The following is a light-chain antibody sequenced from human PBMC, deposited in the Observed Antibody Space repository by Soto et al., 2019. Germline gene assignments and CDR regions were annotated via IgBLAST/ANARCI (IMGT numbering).Light chain of an antibody. Sequence: ENVLPQSPATLSLSPGAGATLSCRASQSINTYLAWYQQKPGQATRLLIYGASNRATGIPARFSGSGSGTDFTLTISSLQPEDFATYYCKQSYSTPITVGQGTRLEIK. J-gene: IGKJ5*01. V-gene: IGKV3-11*01. CDR2: GAS. CDR1: QSINTY. CDR3: KQSYSTPIT.